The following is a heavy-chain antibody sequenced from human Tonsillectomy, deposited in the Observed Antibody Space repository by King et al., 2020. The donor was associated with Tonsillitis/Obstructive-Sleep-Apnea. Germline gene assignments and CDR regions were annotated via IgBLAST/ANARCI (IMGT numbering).Heavy chain of an antibody. CDR3: ASYDFWSGFQLGY. CDR2: IKSKTDGGTP. J-gene: IGHJ4*02. CDR1: GFTFSNAW. V-gene: IGHV3-15*01. Sequence: VQLVESGGGLVKPGGSLRLSCASSGFTFSNAWMSWVRQAPGKGLEWVGRIKSKTDGGTPDYAAPVKVRFTIPRDDSKNTMYLQMNSLKTEDTAVYYCASYDFWSGFQLGYWGQGTLVTVSS. D-gene: IGHD3-3*01.